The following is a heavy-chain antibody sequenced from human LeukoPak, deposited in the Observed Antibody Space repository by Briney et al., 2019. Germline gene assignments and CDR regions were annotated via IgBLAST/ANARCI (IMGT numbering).Heavy chain of an antibody. Sequence: PSETLSLTCTVSGGSISSYYWSWIRQPPGKGLEWIGYIHYSGSTNYNPSLKSRVTISVDTSKNQFSLKLSSVTAADTAVYYCAKVGYSSGWYSGWFDPWGQGTLVTVSS. CDR3: AKVGYSSGWYSGWFDP. CDR1: GGSISSYY. J-gene: IGHJ5*02. V-gene: IGHV4-59*08. D-gene: IGHD6-19*01. CDR2: IHYSGST.